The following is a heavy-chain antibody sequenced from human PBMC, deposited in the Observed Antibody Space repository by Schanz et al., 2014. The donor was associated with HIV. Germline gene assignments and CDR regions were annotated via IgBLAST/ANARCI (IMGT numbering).Heavy chain of an antibody. Sequence: QVQLVESGGGVVQPGRSLRLSCVASGFTFSTYAMHWVRQAPGKGLEWVAVILSDGNNKYYGDSVKGRFTISRDNSKNTLYLQMNSLGVEDTAVYFCARDGARTSHWGFWGQGTLVTVSS. CDR2: ILSDGNNK. V-gene: IGHV3-30*03. D-gene: IGHD2-2*01. CDR1: GFTFSTYA. CDR3: ARDGARTSHWGF. J-gene: IGHJ4*02.